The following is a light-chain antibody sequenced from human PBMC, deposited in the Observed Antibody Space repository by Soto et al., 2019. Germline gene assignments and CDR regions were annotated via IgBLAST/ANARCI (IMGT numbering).Light chain of an antibody. Sequence: EIVLTQSPATLSLSPGERATLSCRASQSVSSYLAWYQQKPGQAPRLLIYDASSRATGIPARFSGSGSGTDFTLTIRSLEPEDFAVYYCQQRSNWVFGGGTKVEIK. V-gene: IGKV3-11*01. CDR1: QSVSSY. J-gene: IGKJ4*01. CDR2: DAS. CDR3: QQRSNWV.